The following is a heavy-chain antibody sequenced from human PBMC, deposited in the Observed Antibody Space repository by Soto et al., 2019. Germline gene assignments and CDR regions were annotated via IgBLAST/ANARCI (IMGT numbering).Heavy chain of an antibody. CDR3: ARHLEERRMATTPFDY. V-gene: IGHV4-39*01. CDR2: IYYSGTT. J-gene: IGHJ4*02. Sequence: QLQLQESGPGLVKPSETLSLTCNVSGGSISGTTYYWAWIRQPPGKGPEWIGSIYYSGTTYYKSSLKSRVTISVDASNTQFSLKVSSVTAADTAVYYCARHLEERRMATTPFDYWGQGTLVTVSS. CDR1: GGSISGTTYY. D-gene: IGHD4-17*01.